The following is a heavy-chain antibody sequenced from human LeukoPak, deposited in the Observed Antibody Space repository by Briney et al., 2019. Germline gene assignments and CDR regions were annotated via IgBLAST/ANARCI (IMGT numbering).Heavy chain of an antibody. CDR2: ISGSGGST. CDR1: GFTFSSYA. D-gene: IGHD6-19*01. J-gene: IGHJ4*02. V-gene: IGHV3-23*01. CDR3: AKGRAVAGREYFDY. Sequence: GGSLRLSCAASGFTFSSYAMSWVRQARGKWLEWVSGISGSGGSTYYAESVKGRFTISRDNSKNTLYLQLNSLRAEDTAVYYCAKGRAVAGREYFDYWGQGTLVTVSS.